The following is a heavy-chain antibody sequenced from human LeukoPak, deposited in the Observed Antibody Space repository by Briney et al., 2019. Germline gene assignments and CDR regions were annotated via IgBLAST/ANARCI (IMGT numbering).Heavy chain of an antibody. Sequence: GGSLRLSCAAPGFTFSSYWMHWVRQAPGKGLVWVSRINSDGSSTSYADSVKGRFTISRDNAKNTLYLQMNSLRAEDTAVYYCARRAEYRGVRGVIIKGAFDIWGQGTMVTVSS. V-gene: IGHV3-74*01. CDR3: ARRAEYRGVRGVIIKGAFDI. CDR2: INSDGSST. D-gene: IGHD3-10*01. J-gene: IGHJ3*02. CDR1: GFTFSSYW.